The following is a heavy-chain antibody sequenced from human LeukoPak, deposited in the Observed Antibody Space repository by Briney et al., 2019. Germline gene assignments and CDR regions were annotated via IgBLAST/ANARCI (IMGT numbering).Heavy chain of an antibody. V-gene: IGHV3-23*01. Sequence: GGSLRLSCAASGFTFSSYAMTWVRQAPGKGLQWVSAVSGSGAHTYYADSVKGRFTISRDNSKNTLYLQMNSLRAEDTAVYYCARDDRYYYDSSGYHDSAPYYFDYWGQGTLVTVSS. CDR1: GFTFSSYA. CDR2: VSGSGAHT. J-gene: IGHJ4*02. CDR3: ARDDRYYYDSSGYHDSAPYYFDY. D-gene: IGHD3-22*01.